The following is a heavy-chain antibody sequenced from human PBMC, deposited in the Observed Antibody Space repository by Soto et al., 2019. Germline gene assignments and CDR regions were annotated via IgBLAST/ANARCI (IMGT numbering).Heavy chain of an antibody. CDR1: GYTFSSYG. CDR3: ARDSPGYTYALFGY. D-gene: IGHD5-18*01. Sequence: QVPLVQSGAEVKKPGASVKVSCKASGYTFSSYGISWVRQAPGQGLEWMGWISAYSGNTNYAQKLQGRVTMTTDTSTSTAYMELRSLRSDDTAVYYCARDSPGYTYALFGYWGQGTLVTVSS. J-gene: IGHJ4*02. V-gene: IGHV1-18*01. CDR2: ISAYSGNT.